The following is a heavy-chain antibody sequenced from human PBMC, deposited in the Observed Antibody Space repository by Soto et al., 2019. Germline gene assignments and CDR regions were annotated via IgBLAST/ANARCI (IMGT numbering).Heavy chain of an antibody. J-gene: IGHJ4*02. CDR2: IGTTGDT. D-gene: IGHD3-22*01. CDR1: GFTFSSYD. CDR3: ARAIGPTLFDY. Sequence: PGGSLRLSCSASGFTFSSYDMHWVRQGTGKGLEWVSAIGTTGDTYYADSVKGRFTISRENAKNSLYLQMNSLIAGDTAIYFCARAIGPTLFDYWGQGALVTVSS. V-gene: IGHV3-13*04.